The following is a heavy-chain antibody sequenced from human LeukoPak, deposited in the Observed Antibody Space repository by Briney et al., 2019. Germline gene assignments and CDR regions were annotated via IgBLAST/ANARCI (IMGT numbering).Heavy chain of an antibody. D-gene: IGHD6-13*01. CDR3: AKEFSSWYNY. V-gene: IGHV3-30*02. J-gene: IGHJ4*02. CDR2: IRYDGSNK. CDR1: GFTLSSYG. Sequence: GGSLRLSCAASGFTLSSYGMHWVRQAPGKGLEWVAFIRYDGSNKYYADSVKGRFTISRDNSKNTLYLQMNSLRAEDTAVYYCAKEFSSWYNYWGQGTLVTVSS.